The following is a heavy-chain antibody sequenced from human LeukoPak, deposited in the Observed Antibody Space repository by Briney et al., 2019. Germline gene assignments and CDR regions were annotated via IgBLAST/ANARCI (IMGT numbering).Heavy chain of an antibody. V-gene: IGHV4-30-2*01. D-gene: IGHD6-13*01. J-gene: IGHJ5*02. CDR3: ASSSSWSELDP. Sequence: SQTLSLTCAVSGGSISSGGYSWSWIRQPPGKGLEWIGYIYHSGSTYYNPSLKSRVTISVDRSKNQFSLKLSSVTAADTAVYYCASSSSWSELDPWGQGTLVTVSS. CDR1: GGSISSGGYS. CDR2: IYHSGST.